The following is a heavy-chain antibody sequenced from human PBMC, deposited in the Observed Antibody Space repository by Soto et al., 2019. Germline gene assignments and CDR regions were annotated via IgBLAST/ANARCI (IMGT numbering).Heavy chain of an antibody. J-gene: IGHJ4*02. D-gene: IGHD3-10*01. CDR2: IRPDGSDK. CDR1: GFDFTSYW. V-gene: IGHV3-7*01. Sequence: VQLVESGGGLVQPGGSLKLSCGASGFDFTSYWMTWVRQAPGKGLEWVANIRPDGSDKNYVDSVKGRFTISRDNARNSVFLQMNSLRVEDTAVYHCARDPIRGDDFNFDDWGQGVLVIVSS. CDR3: ARDPIRGDDFNFDD.